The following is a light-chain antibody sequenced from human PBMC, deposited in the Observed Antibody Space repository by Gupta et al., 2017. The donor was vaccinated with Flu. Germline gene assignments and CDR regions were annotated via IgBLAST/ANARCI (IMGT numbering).Light chain of an antibody. Sequence: SYELTQPPSVSVSPGQTAKITCPGTTLGDKYVFWYQQKAGQSPALIMSQDNRRPSGIPERFSGFNSGNTATLIIGEAKAVDEDDYYCPARERINWVFGGGTKLTVL. V-gene: IGLV3-1*01. CDR2: QDN. CDR1: TLGDKY. J-gene: IGLJ3*02. CDR3: PARERINWV.